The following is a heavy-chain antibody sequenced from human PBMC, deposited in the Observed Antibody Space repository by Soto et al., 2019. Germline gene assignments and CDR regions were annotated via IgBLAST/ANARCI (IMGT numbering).Heavy chain of an antibody. CDR3: AGWYGGALDS. CDR2: IYYSGST. J-gene: IGHJ4*02. D-gene: IGHD2-21*01. V-gene: IGHV4-59*01. Sequence: SETLSLTCTVSGGSMSSYSWSRIRQPPGKGLEWIGYIYYSGSTIYNPSLKSRVTISVDTSKNQFSLKLRSVTAADTAVYYSAGWYGGALDSWGQGPXVTVSS. CDR1: GGSMSSYS.